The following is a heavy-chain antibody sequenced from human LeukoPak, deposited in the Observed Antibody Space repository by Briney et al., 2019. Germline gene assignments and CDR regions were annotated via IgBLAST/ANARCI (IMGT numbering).Heavy chain of an antibody. D-gene: IGHD2-2*01. CDR3: ATSGGFVLPNAITGNLYMDV. Sequence: GRSLRLSCGASGFTFSDYSMNWVRQAPGKGLAWVASITSAGGYRYYADSVKGRFTTSRDNAQNSLFLQMDSLRPEDTAVYFCATSGGFVLPNAITGNLYMDVWGRGTTVTVSS. CDR2: ITSAGGYR. V-gene: IGHV3-21*06. CDR1: GFTFSDYS. J-gene: IGHJ6*03.